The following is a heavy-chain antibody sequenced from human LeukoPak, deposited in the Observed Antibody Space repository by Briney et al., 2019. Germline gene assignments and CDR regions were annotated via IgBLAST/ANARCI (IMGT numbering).Heavy chain of an antibody. CDR2: ISSSSSTI. J-gene: IGHJ5*02. Sequence: PGGSLRLSCAASGFTFSSYGMTWVRQAPGKGLEWVSYISSSSSTIYYADSVKGRFTISRDNAKNSLYLQMNSLRAEDTAVYYCARGGDSLGGNWFDPWGQGTLATVSS. CDR3: ARGGDSLGGNWFDP. V-gene: IGHV3-48*04. CDR1: GFTFSSYG. D-gene: IGHD3-16*01.